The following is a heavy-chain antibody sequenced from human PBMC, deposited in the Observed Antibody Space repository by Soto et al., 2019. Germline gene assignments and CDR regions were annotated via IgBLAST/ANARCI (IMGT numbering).Heavy chain of an antibody. V-gene: IGHV3-23*01. CDR3: AKGTNDYGHLIDY. D-gene: IGHD4-17*01. CDR1: GFTFSSYA. Sequence: GGSLRLSCAASGFTFSSYAMSWVRQAPGKGLEWVSAISGSGGSTYYADSVKGRFTISRDNSKNTLYLQMNSLKAEDTAVYYCAKGTNDYGHLIDYWGQGTLVTISS. CDR2: ISGSGGST. J-gene: IGHJ4*02.